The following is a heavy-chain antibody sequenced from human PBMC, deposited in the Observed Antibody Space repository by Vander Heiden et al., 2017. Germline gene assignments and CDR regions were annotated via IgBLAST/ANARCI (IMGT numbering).Heavy chain of an antibody. V-gene: IGHV3-9*01. CDR2: ISWNSGSI. D-gene: IGHD1-26*01. CDR1: GFTFDDYA. Sequence: EVQLVESGGGLVQPGRSLRLSCAASGFTFDDYAMHWVRQAPGKGLEWVSGISWNSGSIGYADSVKGRFTISRDNAKNSLYLQMNSLRAEDTALYYCTKGRQVETTNFEYFHHWGQGTLVTVSS. J-gene: IGHJ1*01. CDR3: TKGRQVETTNFEYFHH.